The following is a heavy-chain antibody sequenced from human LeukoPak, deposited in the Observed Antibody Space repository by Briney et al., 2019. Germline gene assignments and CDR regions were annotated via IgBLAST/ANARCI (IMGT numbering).Heavy chain of an antibody. V-gene: IGHV3-23*01. D-gene: IGHD3-3*01. J-gene: IGHJ5*02. CDR3: ARDALYYDFWSGYHNWFDP. Sequence: GGSLRLSCAASGFTFSSYAMSWVRQAPGKGLEWVSAISGSGGNTYYADSVKGRFTISRDNSKNTLYLQMNSLRAEDTAVYYCARDALYYDFWSGYHNWFDPWGQGTLVTVSS. CDR1: GFTFSSYA. CDR2: ISGSGGNT.